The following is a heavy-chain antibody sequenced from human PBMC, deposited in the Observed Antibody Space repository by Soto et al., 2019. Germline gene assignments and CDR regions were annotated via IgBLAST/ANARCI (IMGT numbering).Heavy chain of an antibody. CDR2: ISAYNGNT. CDR3: ARKGWRRYFDWLPFDY. D-gene: IGHD3-9*01. Sequence: QVQLVQSGAEVKKPGASVKVSCKASGYTFTSYGISWVRQAPGQGLEWMGWISAYNGNTNYAQKLQGRVTMTTDTSTSTGHRELRGLRSDDTAVYYCARKGWRRYFDWLPFDYWGQGTLVTVSS. V-gene: IGHV1-18*01. J-gene: IGHJ4*02. CDR1: GYTFTSYG.